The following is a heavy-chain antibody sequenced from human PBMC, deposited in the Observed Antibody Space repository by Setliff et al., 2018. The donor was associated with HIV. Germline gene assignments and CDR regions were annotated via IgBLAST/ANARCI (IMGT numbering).Heavy chain of an antibody. V-gene: IGHV4-39*07. J-gene: IGHJ4*02. CDR1: GGSISSSSYY. CDR2: MYYSGST. Sequence: SETLSLTCTVSGGSISSSSYYWGWVRQPPGKGLEWIGSMYYSGSTYYTPSLKSRITISLDTSKNQFSLKLTSVTASDTAVYYYARAAAGNTGPFDLWGQGSPVTVSS. CDR3: ARAAAGNTGPFDL. D-gene: IGHD4-17*01.